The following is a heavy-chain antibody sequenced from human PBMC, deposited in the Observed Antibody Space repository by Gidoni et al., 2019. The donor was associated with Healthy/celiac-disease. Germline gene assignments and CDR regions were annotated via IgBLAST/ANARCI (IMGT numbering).Heavy chain of an antibody. CDR2: INHSGST. CDR1: GWSFSGYY. CDR3: ARAIIQLWSRYYYYYGMDV. J-gene: IGHJ6*02. D-gene: IGHD5-18*01. V-gene: IGHV4-34*01. Sequence: QVQLQQWGAGLLKPSETLSLTCAVYGWSFSGYYWSWIRQPPGKGLEWIGEINHSGSTNYNPSLKSRVTISVDTSKNQFSLKLSSVTAADTAVYYCARAIIQLWSRYYYYYGMDVWGQGTTVTVSS.